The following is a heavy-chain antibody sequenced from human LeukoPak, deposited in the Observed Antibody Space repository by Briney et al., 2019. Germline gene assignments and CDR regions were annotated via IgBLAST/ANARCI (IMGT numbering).Heavy chain of an antibody. CDR1: GFTFSGYA. CDR2: IYSGGST. D-gene: IGHD3-10*01. Sequence: GGSLRLSCEASGFTFSGYAVSWVRQAPGKGPECVSVIYSGGSTFYADSVKGRFTISRDNSKNTLYLQMNSLGADDTAVYYCARVPGESFDIWGQGTMVTVSS. J-gene: IGHJ3*02. CDR3: ARVPGESFDI. V-gene: IGHV3-53*01.